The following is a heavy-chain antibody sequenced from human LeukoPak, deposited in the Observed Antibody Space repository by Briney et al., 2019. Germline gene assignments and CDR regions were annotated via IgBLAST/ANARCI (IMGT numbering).Heavy chain of an antibody. Sequence: PETLSLTCTVSGGSISSSNYYWGWLRQPPGKGLEWIGCIYYTGSTYYIPSLKSRVTISVDTSKNQFSLRLSSVTAADTAVYYCARDHGDYFFDPWGQGTLVTVSS. CDR3: ARDHGDYFFDP. V-gene: IGHV4-39*07. J-gene: IGHJ5*02. D-gene: IGHD4-17*01. CDR1: GGSISSSNYY. CDR2: IYYTGST.